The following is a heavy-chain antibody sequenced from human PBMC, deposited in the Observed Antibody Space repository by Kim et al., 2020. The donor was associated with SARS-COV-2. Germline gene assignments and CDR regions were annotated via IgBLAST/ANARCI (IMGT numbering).Heavy chain of an antibody. J-gene: IGHJ4*02. D-gene: IGHD3-10*01. CDR3: AMEGSSSGPDLGY. V-gene: IGHV3-72*01. Sequence: EYAASVKGRFTMSRDDSEDPLYLQMNRLKTEDTAVYYWAMEGSSSGPDLGYWGQGTLVTVSS.